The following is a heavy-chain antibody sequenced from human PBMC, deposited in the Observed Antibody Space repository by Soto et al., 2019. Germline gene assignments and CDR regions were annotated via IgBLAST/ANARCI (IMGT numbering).Heavy chain of an antibody. V-gene: IGHV4-34*01. Sequence: PSETLSLTCAVYGGSFSGYYWSWIRQPPGKGLEWIGEINQSGSTNYNPSLKSRVTISVDTSKNQFSLKLSSVTAADTAVYYCARVLGNDAFDIWGQGTMVTVSS. CDR3: ARVLGNDAFDI. CDR2: INQSGST. D-gene: IGHD3-3*02. J-gene: IGHJ3*02. CDR1: GGSFSGYY.